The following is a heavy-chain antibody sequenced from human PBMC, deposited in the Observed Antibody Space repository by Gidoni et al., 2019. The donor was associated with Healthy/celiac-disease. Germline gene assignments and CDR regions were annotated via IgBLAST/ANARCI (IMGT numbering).Heavy chain of an antibody. V-gene: IGHV4-34*01. CDR1: GGSFSGYY. Sequence: QVQLQQWGAGLLKPSETLSLTCAVYGGSFSGYYWSWIRQPPGKGLEWIGEINHSGSTNYNPSLKSRVTISVDTSKNQFSLKLSSVTAADTAVYYCARVRGSYYVSVDYWGQGTLVSVSS. CDR3: ARVRGSYYVSVDY. CDR2: INHSGST. J-gene: IGHJ4*02. D-gene: IGHD1-26*01.